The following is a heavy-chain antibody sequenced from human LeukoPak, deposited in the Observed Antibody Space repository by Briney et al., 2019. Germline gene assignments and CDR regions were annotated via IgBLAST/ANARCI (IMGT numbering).Heavy chain of an antibody. D-gene: IGHD3-22*01. Sequence: ASVKVSCKASGYTFTSYGISWVRQAPGQGLEWMGWISAYNGNTNYAQKLQGSVTMTTDTSTSTAYMELRSLRSDDTAVYYCARVYGDDSSGRPHDYWGQGTLVTVSS. CDR3: ARVYGDDSSGRPHDY. CDR1: GYTFTSYG. CDR2: ISAYNGNT. V-gene: IGHV1-18*01. J-gene: IGHJ4*02.